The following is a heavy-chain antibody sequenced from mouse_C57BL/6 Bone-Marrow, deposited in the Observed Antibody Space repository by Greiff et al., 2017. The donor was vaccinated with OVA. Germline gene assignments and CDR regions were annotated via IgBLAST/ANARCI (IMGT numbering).Heavy chain of an antibody. V-gene: IGHV14-4*01. Sequence: EVQLQQSGAELVRPGASVKLSCTASGFNIKDDYMHWVKQRPEQGLEWIGWIDPENGDTEYASKFQGKATITADTSSNTAYLQLSSLTSEDTAVYYCTTSHYYGSSYGWYFDVWGTGTTVTVSS. CDR1: GFNIKDDY. CDR3: TTSHYYGSSYGWYFDV. J-gene: IGHJ1*03. CDR2: IDPENGDT. D-gene: IGHD1-1*01.